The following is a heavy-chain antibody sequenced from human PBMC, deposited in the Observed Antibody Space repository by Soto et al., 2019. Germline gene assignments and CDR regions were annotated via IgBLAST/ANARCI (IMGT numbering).Heavy chain of an antibody. CDR3: AKFERYFDRTGYLNG. J-gene: IGHJ4*02. CDR2: IYPGDSDT. D-gene: IGHD3-9*01. V-gene: IGHV5-51*01. Sequence: ESLKISCKGSGYGFDITWLAWLRQVPGKGLEWVGIIYPGDSDTRYSPSLEGRVTLSVDKSITTAYLHSNSLKDSDTATYYCAKFERYFDRTGYLNGGGEGTQVNGSS. CDR1: GYGFDITW.